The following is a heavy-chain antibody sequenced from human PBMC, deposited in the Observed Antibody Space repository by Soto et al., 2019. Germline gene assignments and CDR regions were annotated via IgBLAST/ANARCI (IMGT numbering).Heavy chain of an antibody. CDR1: GFTFSSYG. J-gene: IGHJ6*02. D-gene: IGHD5-12*01. V-gene: IGHV3-33*01. Sequence: QVQLVESGGGVVQPGRSLRLSCAASGFTFSSYGMHWVRQAPGKGLEWVAVIGYDGSNKYYADSVKGRFTISRDNSKNTLYLQINSMRAEDTAVYYCARGRLRSSSYHYGMAVWGQGSTVTASS. CDR2: IGYDGSNK. CDR3: ARGRLRSSSYHYGMAV.